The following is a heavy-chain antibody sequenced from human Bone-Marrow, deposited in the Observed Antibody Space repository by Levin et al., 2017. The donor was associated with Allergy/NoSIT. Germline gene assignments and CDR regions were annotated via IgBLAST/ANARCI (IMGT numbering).Heavy chain of an antibody. CDR1: GYPFATHF. J-gene: IGHJ4*02. CDR2: INPSGAST. D-gene: IGHD5-24*01. Sequence: GESLKISCKASGYPFATHFMHWVRQAPGQGLEWMGIINPSGASTSYAHKFQGRVAMSRDTSTNTFYMELTSLTSEDTAVYYCGRGGGDGATYGNYFDTWGQGTLVTVSS. CDR3: GRGGGDGATYGNYFDT. V-gene: IGHV1-46*01.